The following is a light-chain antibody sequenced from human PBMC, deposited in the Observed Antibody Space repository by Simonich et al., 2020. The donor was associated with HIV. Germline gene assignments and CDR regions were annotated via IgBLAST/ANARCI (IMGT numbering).Light chain of an antibody. CDR3: QQYNTWPLL. V-gene: IGKV3-15*01. CDR1: QSVSSD. J-gene: IGKJ2*01. CDR2: GAS. Sequence: EIVMTQSPATVSVSPGERATLSCRASQSVSSDLAWYQQKPGQPPRLLIYGASTRATGIPARFSGSGSGTEFTLTISSMQSEDFVIYYCQQYNTWPLLFGQGTKLEIK.